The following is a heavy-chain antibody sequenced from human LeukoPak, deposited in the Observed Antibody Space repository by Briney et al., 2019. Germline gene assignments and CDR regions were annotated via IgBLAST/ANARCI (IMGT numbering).Heavy chain of an antibody. CDR1: GFIFSSYG. CDR2: IRYDGSNK. V-gene: IGHV3-30*02. CDR3: ARDRRETMITFGGVMTAGWFDP. D-gene: IGHD3-16*01. J-gene: IGHJ5*02. Sequence: GGSLRLSCAASGFIFSSYGMHWVRQAPGKGLEWVAFIRYDGSNKYYADSVKGRFTISRDNSKNTLYLQMDSLRAEDTAVYYCARDRRETMITFGGVMTAGWFDPWGQGTLVTVSS.